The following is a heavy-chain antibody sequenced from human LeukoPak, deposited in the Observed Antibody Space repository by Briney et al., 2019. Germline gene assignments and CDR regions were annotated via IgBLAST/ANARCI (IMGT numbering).Heavy chain of an antibody. J-gene: IGHJ5*02. D-gene: IGHD3-10*01. CDR2: ISDSGGST. V-gene: IGHV3-23*01. CDR3: AKDRDSGSGYYTCGLFDA. CDR1: GFTLSSYA. Sequence: QSGGSLRLSCAASGFTLSSYAMSWVRQTPGKGLEWVSGISDSGGSTVYADSIKGRFIISRDNSKNMLYLQMNSLRAEDTAVYYCAKDRDSGSGYYTCGLFDAWGQGTLVTVSS.